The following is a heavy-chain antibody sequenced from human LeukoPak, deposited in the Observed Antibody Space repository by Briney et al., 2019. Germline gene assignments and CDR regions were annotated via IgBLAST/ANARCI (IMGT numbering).Heavy chain of an antibody. Sequence: PGGSLRLSCAASGFTFSSYSMNWVRQAPGKGLEWVSSITSSSSIYYADSVKGRFTISRDNAKNSLYLQMNSLRAEDTAVYYCARVPEYMDILIANSTTPDYWGQGTLVTVSS. D-gene: IGHD3-9*01. CDR2: ITSSSSI. J-gene: IGHJ4*02. CDR1: GFTFSSYS. V-gene: IGHV3-21*01. CDR3: ARVPEYMDILIANSTTPDY.